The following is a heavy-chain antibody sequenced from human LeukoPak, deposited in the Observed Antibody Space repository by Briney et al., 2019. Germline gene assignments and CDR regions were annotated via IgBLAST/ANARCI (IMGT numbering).Heavy chain of an antibody. D-gene: IGHD3-3*01. Sequence: SETLSLTCTVSGGPISSYYWSWIRQPPGKGLEWIGYIYYSGSTNYNPSLKSRVTISVDTSKNQFSLKLSSVTAADTAVYYCASLITIFGVVINYWGQGTLVTVSS. CDR1: GGPISSYY. CDR2: IYYSGST. J-gene: IGHJ4*02. V-gene: IGHV4-59*08. CDR3: ASLITIFGVVINY.